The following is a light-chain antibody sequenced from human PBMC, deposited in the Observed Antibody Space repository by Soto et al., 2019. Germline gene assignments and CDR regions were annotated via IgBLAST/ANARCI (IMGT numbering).Light chain of an antibody. J-gene: IGKJ5*01. Sequence: DILMTQSPDSLAVSLGERATINCKSSQSVKTFLVWYQQRPGQAPRLLIHDASHRAAGIPARFSGSGFGTDFTLTISSLEPEDAAVYYCQQRSNWPPITFGQGTRLEI. CDR1: QSVKTF. CDR2: DAS. CDR3: QQRSNWPPIT. V-gene: IGKV3-11*01.